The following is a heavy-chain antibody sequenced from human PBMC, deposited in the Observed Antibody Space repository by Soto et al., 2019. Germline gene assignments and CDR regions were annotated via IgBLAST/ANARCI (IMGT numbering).Heavy chain of an antibody. D-gene: IGHD5-18*01. V-gene: IGHV1-3*01. Sequence: QVQLVQSGAEVKKPGASVKVSCKASGYTFTSYAMHWVRQAPGQRLEWMGWINAGNGNTKYSQKFQGRVTITRDTSASTSYMELSSLRSEDTAVYSCARDPGYSYGYNWGQGTLVTFSS. CDR2: INAGNGNT. CDR1: GYTFTSYA. CDR3: ARDPGYSYGYN. J-gene: IGHJ4*02.